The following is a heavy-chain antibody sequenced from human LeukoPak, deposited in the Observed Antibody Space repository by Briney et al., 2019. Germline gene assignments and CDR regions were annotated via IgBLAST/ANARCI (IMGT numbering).Heavy chain of an antibody. CDR3: ARGTRCSGGSCLFVY. J-gene: IGHJ4*02. CDR2: ISSGSSYI. V-gene: IGHV3-21*01. CDR1: GFAFRDYS. D-gene: IGHD2-15*01. Sequence: GGPLRLSCAASGFAFRDYSMSWARQAPGKGLEWVSSISSGSSYIYYADSVKGRFTISRDNAKNSLYLQMNSLRAEDTAVYYCARGTRCSGGSCLFVYWGQGTLVTVSS.